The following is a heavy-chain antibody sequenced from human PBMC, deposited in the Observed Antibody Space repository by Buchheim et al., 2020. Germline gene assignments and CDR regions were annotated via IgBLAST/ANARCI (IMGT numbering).Heavy chain of an antibody. CDR2: IQPDGWEK. J-gene: IGHJ5*01. Sequence: EVQLVESGGGLAQPGGSLRLSCAASGFTFHDYLMTWVRHTPGKGLQWVANIQPDGWEKHYLDSVKGRFTISRDNPTKSLYLQMTSLRVEDTAIYYCVRGGSPTGWFDSWGQGAL. D-gene: IGHD2-15*01. CDR3: VRGGSPTGWFDS. CDR1: GFTFHDYL. V-gene: IGHV3-7*01.